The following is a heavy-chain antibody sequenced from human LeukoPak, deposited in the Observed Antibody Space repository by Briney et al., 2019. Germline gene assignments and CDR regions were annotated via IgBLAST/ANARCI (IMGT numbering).Heavy chain of an antibody. CDR2: ISYDGSNK. CDR1: GFTFSSYA. V-gene: IGHV3-30-3*01. CDR3: AREREGAGYYFDY. J-gene: IGHJ4*02. Sequence: PGRSLRLSCAASGFTFSSYAMHWVRQAPGKGLEWVAVISYDGSNKYYADSVKGRFTISRDNSKNTLYLQMNSLRAEDTAVYYCAREREGAGYYFDYWGQGTLVTVSS. D-gene: IGHD6-19*01.